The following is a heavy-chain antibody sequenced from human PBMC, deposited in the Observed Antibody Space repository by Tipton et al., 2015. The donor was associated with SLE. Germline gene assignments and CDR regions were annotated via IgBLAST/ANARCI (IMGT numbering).Heavy chain of an antibody. Sequence: LVKPTETLSLTCTVSGGSISSHYWSWIRQPPGKGLEWVGYIYNSGNTNHNPSLNSRVTISVDTSKNQFSLKLSSVTAADTAVYYCARGMDSSSAPHAFDIWGQGTMVTVSS. CDR3: ARGMDSSSAPHAFDI. CDR1: GGSISSHY. D-gene: IGHD6-19*01. V-gene: IGHV4-59*11. CDR2: IYNSGNT. J-gene: IGHJ3*02.